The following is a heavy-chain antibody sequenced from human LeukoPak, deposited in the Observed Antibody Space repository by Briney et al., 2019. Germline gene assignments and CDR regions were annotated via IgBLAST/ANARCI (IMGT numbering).Heavy chain of an antibody. CDR2: ISGSGGST. Sequence: PGGSLRLSCAASGFTFSSYAMSWVRQAPGKGLEWVPTISGSGGSTYYADSVKGRFTISRDNSKNTLHLQMNSLRAEDTAVYYCAKDRGDSSGFYSIWFDPRGQGTLVTVSS. D-gene: IGHD3-22*01. V-gene: IGHV3-23*01. CDR3: AKDRGDSSGFYSIWFDP. CDR1: GFTFSSYA. J-gene: IGHJ5*02.